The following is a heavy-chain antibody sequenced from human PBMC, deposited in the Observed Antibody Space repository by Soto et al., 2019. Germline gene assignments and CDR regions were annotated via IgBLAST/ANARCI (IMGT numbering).Heavy chain of an antibody. J-gene: IGHJ6*02. V-gene: IGHV1-69*01. CDR1: GGTFSTSA. D-gene: IGHD3-9*01. CDR3: AVIHWRSSTNDRYYAIDV. Sequence: QVRLVQSGAVVKMPGSSVKVSCKASGGTFSTSAFSWVRQAPGQGLEWMVGIIPILGTPNYAQKFQGRVTVTADESTTTVYMELSSLRSEDSALYYCAVIHWRSSTNDRYYAIDVWGQGNTVTV. CDR2: IIPILGTP.